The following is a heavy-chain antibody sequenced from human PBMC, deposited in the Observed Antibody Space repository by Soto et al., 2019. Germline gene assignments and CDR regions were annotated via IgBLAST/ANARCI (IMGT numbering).Heavy chain of an antibody. CDR2: ISYDGSNK. V-gene: IGHV3-30-3*01. J-gene: IGHJ1*01. Sequence: GGSLRLSCAASGFTFSSYAMHWVRQAPGKGLEWVAVISYDGSNKYYADSVKGRFTISRDNSKNTLYLQMNSLRAEDTAVYYCARDYGYDFWSGYYTYPRYFQHWGQGTLVTVSS. CDR3: ARDYGYDFWSGYYTYPRYFQH. CDR1: GFTFSSYA. D-gene: IGHD3-3*01.